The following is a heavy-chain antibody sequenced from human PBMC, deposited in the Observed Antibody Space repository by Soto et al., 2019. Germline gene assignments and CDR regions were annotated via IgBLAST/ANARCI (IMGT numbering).Heavy chain of an antibody. CDR2: AHHSGRT. CDR3: ARSEATALDY. CDR1: GDSMTSSNW. V-gene: IGHV4-4*02. Sequence: QVQLLESGPGLLKPSGTLSLTCTVSGDSMTSSNWWNWVRQPPGKGLEWIGEAHHSGRTKYNPSLRSRITISVDKSQNHFSLQLTSVTAADTAVYYCARSEATALDYWGQGTLVTVSS. J-gene: IGHJ4*02.